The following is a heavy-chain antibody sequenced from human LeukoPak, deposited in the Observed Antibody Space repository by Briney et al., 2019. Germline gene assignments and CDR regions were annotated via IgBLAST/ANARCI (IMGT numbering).Heavy chain of an antibody. CDR2: IYYSGST. D-gene: IGHD3-10*01. CDR3: ARHLVLGVIPYYTDV. Sequence: SETLSLTCAVSGGSISSGGYSWSWIRQPPGKGLEWIGYIYYSGSTYYNPSLKSRVTISVDTSKNQFSLKLSSVTAADTAVYYCARHLVLGVIPYYTDVWGKGTTVTVSS. J-gene: IGHJ6*03. CDR1: GGSISSGGYS. V-gene: IGHV4-30-4*07.